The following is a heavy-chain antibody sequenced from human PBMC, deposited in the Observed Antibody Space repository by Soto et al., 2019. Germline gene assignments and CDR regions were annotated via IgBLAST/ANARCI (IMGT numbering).Heavy chain of an antibody. CDR3: ARVDTLLDYFEI. CDR2: NSAYNGDA. CDR1: LYTFTTYV. V-gene: IGHV1-18*04. D-gene: IGHD5-12*01. J-gene: IGHJ3*02. Sequence: SVKVCCKASLYTFTTYVITWGRQAPRQGLEWMGWNSAYNGDAYYSQSPQGRVTITTDSSSSTGYLYKPSIRSDHTALYYFARVDTLLDYFEIWGKGPMVT.